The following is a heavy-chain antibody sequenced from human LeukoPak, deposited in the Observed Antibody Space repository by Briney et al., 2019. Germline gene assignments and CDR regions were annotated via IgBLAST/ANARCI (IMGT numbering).Heavy chain of an antibody. D-gene: IGHD6-19*01. J-gene: IGHJ4*02. V-gene: IGHV4-59*01. CDR2: IYYRGST. CDR1: GGSISSYY. CDR3: ARAGFQWLDFDY. Sequence: SETLSLTCTVSGGSISSYYWSWIRQPPGKGLEWIGYIYYRGSTNYNPSLKSRVTISVDTSKNQFSLKLSSVTAADTAVYYCARAGFQWLDFDYWGQGTLVTVSS.